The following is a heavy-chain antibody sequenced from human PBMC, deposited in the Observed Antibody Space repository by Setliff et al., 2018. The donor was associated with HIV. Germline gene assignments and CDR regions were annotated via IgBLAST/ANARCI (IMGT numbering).Heavy chain of an antibody. CDR3: ARDFLILPVGYDP. D-gene: IGHD3-16*01. V-gene: IGHV7-4-1*02. CDR2: INTNTGNP. Sequence: ASVKVSCKASGNTLRNNVINWVRQAPGQGLEWMGWINTNTGNPTYAQGFTGRFVFSLDTSVSTAYLQISSLKAEDTAVYYCARDFLILPVGYDPWGQGTLVTVSS. J-gene: IGHJ5*02. CDR1: GNTLRNNV.